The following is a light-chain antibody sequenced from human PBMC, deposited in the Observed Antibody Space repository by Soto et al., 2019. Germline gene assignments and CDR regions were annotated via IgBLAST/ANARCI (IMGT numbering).Light chain of an antibody. CDR1: QGIAPY. V-gene: IGKV1-27*01. J-gene: IGKJ4*01. CDR3: QKYNSAPLT. Sequence: DVQMTQSPSSLSAFVGDRVTITCRASQGIAPYLAWFQQKPGKVPKLLIYATSTLQSGVPSRFSGSGSGTDFTLTISSLQPEDVGTYYCQKYNSAPLTFGGGTNVEIK. CDR2: ATS.